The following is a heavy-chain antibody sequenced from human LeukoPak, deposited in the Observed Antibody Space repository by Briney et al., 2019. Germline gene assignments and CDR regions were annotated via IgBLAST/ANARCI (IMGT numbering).Heavy chain of an antibody. CDR1: GFTFSSYG. Sequence: GGSLRLSCAASGFTFSSYGMHWVRQAPGKGLEWVAFIRYDGSNKYYADSVKGRFTISRDNSKNTLYLQMNSLRAEDTAVYYCAKDAPYSSSWYLVLFDYWGQGTLVTVSS. V-gene: IGHV3-30*02. CDR3: AKDAPYSSSWYLVLFDY. J-gene: IGHJ4*02. D-gene: IGHD6-13*01. CDR2: IRYDGSNK.